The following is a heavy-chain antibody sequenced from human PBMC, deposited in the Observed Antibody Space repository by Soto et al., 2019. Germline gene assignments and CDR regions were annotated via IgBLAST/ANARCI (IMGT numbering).Heavy chain of an antibody. CDR1: GVAIDSHY. D-gene: IGHD3-16*01. CDR3: FRFFMIPAVYFVY. Sequence: SETLSLTCAVSGVAIDSHYWSWIRQPPGKGLEWIGQVFYSGNTNYNPSLKSRVTISINTPTKQFFLKLTSVTAADTAVYFCFRFFMIPAVYFVYLG. J-gene: IGHJ4*01. CDR2: VFYSGNT. V-gene: IGHV4-59*11.